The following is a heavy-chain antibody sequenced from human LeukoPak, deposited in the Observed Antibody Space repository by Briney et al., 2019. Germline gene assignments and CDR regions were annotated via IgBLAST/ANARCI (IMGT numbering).Heavy chain of an antibody. V-gene: IGHV4-59*01. Sequence: KSSETLSLTCTVSGGSISSYYWSWIRQPPGKGLEWIGYIYYSGSTNYNPSLKSRVTISVDTSENQFSLKLSSVTAADTAVYHCARAGYYAKSFDYWGQGTLVTVSS. CDR1: GGSISSYY. CDR3: ARAGYYAKSFDY. CDR2: IYYSGST. J-gene: IGHJ4*02. D-gene: IGHD2-8*01.